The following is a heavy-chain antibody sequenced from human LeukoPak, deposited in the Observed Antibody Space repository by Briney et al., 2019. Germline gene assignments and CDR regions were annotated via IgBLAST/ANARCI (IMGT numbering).Heavy chain of an antibody. CDR1: GYTFTSYA. J-gene: IGHJ4*02. D-gene: IGHD6-13*01. V-gene: IGHV1-3*01. CDR2: INAGNGNT. CDR3: ARVAAGYSSSWYPFDY. Sequence: HWASVKVSCKASGYTFTSYAMHWVRQAPGQRLEWMGWINAGNGNTKYSQKFQGRVTITRDTSASTAYMELSRLRSEDTAVYYCARVAAGYSSSWYPFDYWGQGTLVTVSS.